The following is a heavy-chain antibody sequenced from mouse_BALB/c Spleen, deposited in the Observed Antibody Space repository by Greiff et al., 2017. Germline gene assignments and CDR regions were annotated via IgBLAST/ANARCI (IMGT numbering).Heavy chain of an antibody. CDR1: GFSLTSYG. D-gene: IGHD1-1*01. Sequence: VQLLESGPGLVAPSESLSITCTVSGFSLTSYGMHWVRQPPGKGLEWLGVIWPGGSTNYNSALMSSLSISKDNSKTQVFLKMNSLQTDDTAMYYCAREGLVTAVVEYYAMDYWGQGTSVTVSA. CDR3: AREGLVTAVVEYYAMDY. J-gene: IGHJ4*01. V-gene: IGHV2-9*02. CDR2: IWPGGST.